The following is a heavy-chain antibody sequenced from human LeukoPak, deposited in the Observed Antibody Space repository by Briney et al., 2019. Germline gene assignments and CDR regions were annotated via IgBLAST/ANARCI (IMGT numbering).Heavy chain of an antibody. CDR3: ARDRITDCSTTSCTIANWFDP. D-gene: IGHD2-2*01. CDR1: GYSISSSSW. J-gene: IGHJ5*02. CDR2: IYYSGST. Sequence: SDTLSLTCAVSGYSISSSSWWGWIRQPPGKGLEWIGYIYYSGSTYYNPSLKSRVTMSVDTSKNQFSLKLSSVTAVDTAVYYCARDRITDCSTTSCTIANWFDPWGQGTLVTVSS. V-gene: IGHV4-28*03.